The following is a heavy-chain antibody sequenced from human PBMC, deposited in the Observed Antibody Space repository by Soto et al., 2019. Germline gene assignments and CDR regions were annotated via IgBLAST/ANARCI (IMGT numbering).Heavy chain of an antibody. J-gene: IGHJ6*02. V-gene: IGHV1-2*02. CDR1: GYSFTDYY. D-gene: IGHD1-1*01. CDR2: INPYRGAT. CDR3: AREHVRPRTGAMDV. Sequence: ASVKVSCKASGYSFTDYYMHCVRQAPGQGLEWMGWINPYRGATNYAQKFQGRVTMTRDTSISTAYMELSRLRSDDTAVYWCAREHVRPRTGAMDVWGQGTTVTVS.